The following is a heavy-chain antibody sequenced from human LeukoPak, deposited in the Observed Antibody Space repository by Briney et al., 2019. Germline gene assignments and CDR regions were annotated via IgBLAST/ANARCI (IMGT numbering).Heavy chain of an antibody. Sequence: SETLSLTCTVSSGSISSYYWSWIRQAPGKGLEWIGYIYYSGSSNYNPSFKSRLTMSVDTSKKQFSLKLSSVTAADTAVYYCARTEYYFDHWGQGSLATVSS. J-gene: IGHJ4*02. D-gene: IGHD3-10*01. V-gene: IGHV4-59*01. CDR2: IYYSGSS. CDR3: ARTEYYFDH. CDR1: SGSISSYY.